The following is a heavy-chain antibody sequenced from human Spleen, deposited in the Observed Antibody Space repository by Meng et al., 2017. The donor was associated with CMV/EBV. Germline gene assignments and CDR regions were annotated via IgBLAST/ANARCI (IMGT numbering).Heavy chain of an antibody. CDR3: ARDRLRNYDY. J-gene: IGHJ4*02. D-gene: IGHD1-14*01. Sequence: GGSLRLSCVASGFTFDAYGMHWVRQAPGKGLEWVSGITWNSGRIGYADAVKGRFTISRDNARGSLYLQMDGLRAEDTGIYYCARDRLRNYDYWGRGTLVTVSS. CDR1: GFTFDAYG. CDR2: ITWNSGRI. V-gene: IGHV3-9*01.